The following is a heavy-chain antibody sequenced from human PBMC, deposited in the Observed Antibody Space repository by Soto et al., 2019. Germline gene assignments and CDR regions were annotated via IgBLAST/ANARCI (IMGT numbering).Heavy chain of an antibody. Sequence: GSLGRSCAASGFTFSGYAMSWVRQAPGKGLEWVSAISGSGGSTYYADSVKGRFTISRDNSKRTLYLQMNSLRAEDTAVYYCAKGFVEMATIDYWGQGTLVTVYS. V-gene: IGHV3-23*01. CDR2: ISGSGGST. D-gene: IGHD5-12*01. CDR1: GFTFSGYA. CDR3: AKGFVEMATIDY. J-gene: IGHJ4*02.